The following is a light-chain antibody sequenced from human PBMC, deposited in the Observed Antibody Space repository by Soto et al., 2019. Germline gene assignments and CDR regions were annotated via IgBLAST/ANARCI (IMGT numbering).Light chain of an antibody. J-gene: IGKJ1*01. Sequence: EIVLTQSPGTLSLSPGERATLSCRASQNIPSIYLAWYQQKPGQSPRLLIYGASSRATGIPDRFSGSGSGADFPLTINGLEPEDSATYYCQQYLNSPGAFGQGTKVDIK. V-gene: IGKV3-20*01. CDR1: QNIPSIY. CDR3: QQYLNSPGA. CDR2: GAS.